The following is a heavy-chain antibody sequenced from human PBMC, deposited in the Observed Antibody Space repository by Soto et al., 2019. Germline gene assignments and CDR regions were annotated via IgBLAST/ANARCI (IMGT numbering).Heavy chain of an antibody. J-gene: IGHJ4*02. CDR2: LSGSGGST. D-gene: IGHD4-17*01. CDR1: GFTFSNYG. V-gene: IGHV3-23*01. CDR3: AKYARVRLTTGFDS. Sequence: EVQLLESGGGLVQPGGSLRLSCAASGFTFSNYGMSWVRQAPGKGLEWVSSLSGSGGSTYYADSVKGRFTISIDNSKDTLYLQMNNLRAEDTAIFYCAKYARVRLTTGFDSWGQGTLVAVSS.